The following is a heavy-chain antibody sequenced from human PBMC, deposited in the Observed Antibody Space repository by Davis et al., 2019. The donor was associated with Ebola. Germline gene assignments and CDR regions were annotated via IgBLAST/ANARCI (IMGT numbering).Heavy chain of an antibody. J-gene: IGHJ5*02. V-gene: IGHV4-59*08. CDR1: GGSISSYY. CDR2: IYYSGST. Sequence: SETLSLTCTVSGGSISSYYWSWIRQPPGKGLEWIGYIYYSGSTNYNPSLKSRVTISVDTSKNQFSLKLSSVTAADMAVYYCARLTRLSMTTVKTGWFDPWGQGTLVTVSS. CDR3: ARLTRLSMTTVKTGWFDP. D-gene: IGHD4-17*01.